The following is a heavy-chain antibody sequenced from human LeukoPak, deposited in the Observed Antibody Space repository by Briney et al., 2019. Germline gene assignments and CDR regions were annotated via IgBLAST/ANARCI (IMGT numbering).Heavy chain of an antibody. V-gene: IGHV1-2*02. CDR2: INPNSGGT. D-gene: IGHD3-22*01. J-gene: IGHJ4*02. CDR1: GYTFTGYY. Sequence: ASVKVSCKASGYTFTGYYMHWVRQAPGQGLEWMGWINPNSGGTNYAQKFQGRVTMTRDTSISTAYMELSRLRSDDTAVYYCARWGVIGVVVISDLSYWGQGTLVTVSS. CDR3: ARWGVIGVVVISDLSY.